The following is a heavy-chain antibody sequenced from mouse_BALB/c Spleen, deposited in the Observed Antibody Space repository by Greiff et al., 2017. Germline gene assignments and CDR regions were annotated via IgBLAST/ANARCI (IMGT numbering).Heavy chain of an antibody. J-gene: IGHJ2*01. CDR2: ISSGGST. V-gene: IGHV5-6-5*01. D-gene: IGHD2-1*01. CDR3: ARGHYGNYDY. Sequence: EVKVVESGGGLVKPGGSLKLSCAASGFTFSSYAMSWVRQTPEKRLEWVASISSGGSTYYPDSVKGRFTISRDNARNILYLQMSSLRSEDTAMYYCARGHYGNYDYWGQGTTLTVSS. CDR1: GFTFSSYA.